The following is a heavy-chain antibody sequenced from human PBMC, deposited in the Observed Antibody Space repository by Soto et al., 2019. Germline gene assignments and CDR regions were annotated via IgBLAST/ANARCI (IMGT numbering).Heavy chain of an antibody. CDR3: ASGIAARRNPHYYYGMHX. D-gene: IGHD6-6*01. CDR2: ISGYNGNT. J-gene: IGHJ6*02. CDR1: GYTFASYG. Sequence: ASLKVSCNASGYTFASYGISWVRQAPGQGLEWMGWISGYNGNTNYAHKLQGRVKMTTDTSRSTAYMELRSLRSYDTAVYYCASGIAARRNPHYYYGMHXWGQATAVTVS. V-gene: IGHV1-18*01.